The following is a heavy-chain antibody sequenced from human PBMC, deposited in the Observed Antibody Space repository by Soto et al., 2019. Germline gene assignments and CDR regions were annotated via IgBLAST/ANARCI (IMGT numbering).Heavy chain of an antibody. Sequence: QAQLVQSGAEVKKPGASVKVSCKASGYTFYSHSISWVRQAPEQGLEWMGRISADNSNTKYAQKFRGRVTMTTDTSTSTVYMELRNLRSDDTAVYYCARCIQQDYYYGMDVWGQGTTVTVSS. CDR3: ARCIQQDYYYGMDV. CDR2: ISADNSNT. J-gene: IGHJ6*02. CDR1: GYTFYSHS. V-gene: IGHV1-18*01. D-gene: IGHD5-18*01.